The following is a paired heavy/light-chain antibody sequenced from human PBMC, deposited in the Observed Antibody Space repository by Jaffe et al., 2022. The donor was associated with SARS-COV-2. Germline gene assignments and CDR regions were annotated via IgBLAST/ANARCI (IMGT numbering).Light chain of an antibody. CDR3: QQYNKWPQT. Sequence: VMTQSPATLSVSPGERVTLSCRSSRNVASNLAWYQQKPGQAPRLLIYGASTRATGVPARFSGTESGTEFTLTISSLQSEDFAVYYCQQYNKWPQTFGPGTKVDIK. J-gene: IGKJ3*01. CDR2: GAS. CDR1: RNVASN. V-gene: IGKV3-15*01.
Heavy chain of an antibody. CDR3: AKARSTGWVHDAFDV. Sequence: EVRLLESGGGLVQPGGSLRLSCAASGFAFSNYAMSWVRQSPGKGLEWVAALSGSGDITYHTDSVEGRFTISRDNSNSSLDLQMSSLRAEDTAVYYCAKARSTGWVHDAFDVWGQGTMVTISS. J-gene: IGHJ3*01. CDR1: GFAFSNYA. CDR2: LSGSGDIT. D-gene: IGHD6-19*01. V-gene: IGHV3-23*01.